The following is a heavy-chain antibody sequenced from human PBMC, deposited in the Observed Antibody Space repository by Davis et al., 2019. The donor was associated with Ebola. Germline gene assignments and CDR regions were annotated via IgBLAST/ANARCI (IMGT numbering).Heavy chain of an antibody. J-gene: IGHJ4*02. CDR3: VRDVLAMRQLLPGY. CDR2: ISGSGNSI. CDR1: RFTFSNYA. Sequence: PGGSLRLSCAASRFTFSNYAMTWVRQAPGKGLEWVSSISGSGNSIYHADSVKGRFTISRDNSKSTLYLQMNSLRVEDTAVYYCVRDVLAMRQLLPGYWGQGTLVTVSS. D-gene: IGHD2-2*01. V-gene: IGHV3-23*01.